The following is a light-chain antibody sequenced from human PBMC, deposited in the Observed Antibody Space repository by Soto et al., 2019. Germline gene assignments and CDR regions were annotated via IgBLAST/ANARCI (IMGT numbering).Light chain of an antibody. CDR1: TSNIGSNY. CDR3: AAWDGSLSGWV. V-gene: IGLV1-47*02. Sequence: QSVLTQPPSASGTPGQRVTISCSGSTSNIGSNYVYWYQQFPGTAPKLLIFGKNRRPSGVPDRFSGSKSDTSASLAISGLRSEDEADYYCAAWDGSLSGWVFGGGTQLTVL. CDR2: GKN. J-gene: IGLJ3*02.